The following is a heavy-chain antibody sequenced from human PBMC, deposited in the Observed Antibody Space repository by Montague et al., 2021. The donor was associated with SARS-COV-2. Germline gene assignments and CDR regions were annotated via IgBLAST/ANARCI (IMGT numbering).Heavy chain of an antibody. CDR2: TYLSGFT. CDR3: ARGGLGNRGFDY. J-gene: IGHJ4*02. CDR1: DVSLSSSTW. D-gene: IGHD3/OR15-3a*01. Sequence: SETLSLTCVVSDVSLSSSTWWSWVRQCPGKGLEWVGETYLSGFTXYNPSVKSRVTISLDDSRSQFSLRLTSVTAAGTAVYFCARGGLGNRGFDYWGQGALVTVSS. V-gene: IGHV4-4*02.